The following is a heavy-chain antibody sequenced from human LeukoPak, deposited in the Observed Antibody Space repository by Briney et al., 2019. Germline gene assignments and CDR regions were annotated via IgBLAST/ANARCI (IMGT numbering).Heavy chain of an antibody. CDR3: ARVRSSSGWYGYYYYMDV. J-gene: IGHJ6*03. D-gene: IGHD6-19*01. CDR2: INPNSGGT. V-gene: IGHV1-2*02. CDR1: GYTFTGYY. Sequence: ASVKVSCKASGYTFTGYYMHWVRQAPGQGLEWMGWINPNSGGTNYAQKLQGRVTMTTDTSTSTAYMELRSLRADDTAVYYCARVRSSSGWYGYYYYMDVWGKGTTVTVSS.